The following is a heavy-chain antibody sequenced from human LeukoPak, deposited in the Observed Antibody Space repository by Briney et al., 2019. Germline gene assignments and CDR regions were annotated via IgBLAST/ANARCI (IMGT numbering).Heavy chain of an antibody. J-gene: IGHJ1*01. V-gene: IGHV4-4*07. CDR3: ASSAVVVISHEYFQH. D-gene: IGHD3-22*01. CDR2: IYTSGST. CDR1: GGSISSYH. Sequence: PSETLSLTCTVSGGSISSYHWSWIRQPAGKGLEWIGRIYTSGSTNYNPSLKSRVTMSVDTSKNQFSLKLSSVTAADTAVYYCASSAVVVISHEYFQHWGQGTLVTVSS.